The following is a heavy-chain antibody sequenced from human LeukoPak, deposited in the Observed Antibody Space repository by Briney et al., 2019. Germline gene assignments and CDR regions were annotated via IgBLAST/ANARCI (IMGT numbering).Heavy chain of an antibody. CDR2: IYASGRI. CDR1: GDSVSTGSYY. J-gene: IGHJ6*03. CDR3: ARVYFFGDYYYDTSDTRGAGYSYSMDV. D-gene: IGHD3-22*01. Sequence: SETLSPTCTVSGDSVSTGSYYWSWIRQPAGKGLEWIGHIYASGRINYNPSLKSRLTISADTSKNQFSLKLSSVTAADTAVYYCARVYFFGDYYYDTSDTRGAGYSYSMDVWGKGTTVTISS. V-gene: IGHV4-61*09.